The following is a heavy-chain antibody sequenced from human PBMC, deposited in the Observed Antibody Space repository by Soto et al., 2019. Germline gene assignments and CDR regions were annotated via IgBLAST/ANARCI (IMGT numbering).Heavy chain of an antibody. CDR1: GFTFDDYA. Sequence: EVQLVESGGGLVQPGRSLRLSSVASGFTFDDYAMHWVRQTPGKGLEWVSSIDWNGGSTAYADSVKGRFTISRDNARNSLYLQMNSLRPEDTALYYCVKGRGSYFVYFGLDVWGQGTTVTVSS. CDR2: IDWNGGST. D-gene: IGHD1-26*01. CDR3: VKGRGSYFVYFGLDV. V-gene: IGHV3-9*01. J-gene: IGHJ6*02.